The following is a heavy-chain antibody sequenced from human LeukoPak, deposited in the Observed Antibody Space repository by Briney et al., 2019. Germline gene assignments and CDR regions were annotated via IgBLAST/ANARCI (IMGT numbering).Heavy chain of an antibody. CDR3: AKDLYYYDRTGFDY. V-gene: IGHV3-48*01. CDR2: ISSSSSTI. CDR1: GFTFSSYS. D-gene: IGHD3-22*01. J-gene: IGHJ4*02. Sequence: PGGSLRLSCAASGFTFSSYSMNWVRQAPGKGLEWVSYISSSSSTIYYADSVKGRFTISRDNSKNTLYLQMNSLRAEDTAVYYCAKDLYYYDRTGFDYWGQGTLVTVSS.